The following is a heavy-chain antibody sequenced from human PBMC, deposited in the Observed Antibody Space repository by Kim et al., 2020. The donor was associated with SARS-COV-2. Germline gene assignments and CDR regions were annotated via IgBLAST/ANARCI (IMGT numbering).Heavy chain of an antibody. D-gene: IGHD3-10*01. CDR3: TSYGWEYFDY. J-gene: IGHJ4*02. CDR2: IKQDGSEK. V-gene: IGHV3-7*03. Sequence: GGSLRLSCAASGFTFSSYWMSWVRQAPGKGLEWVANIKQDGSEKYYVDSVNGRFTISRDNAKNSLYLQMNSLRAEDTAVYYCTSYGWEYFDYWGQGTLVTVSS. CDR1: GFTFSSYW.